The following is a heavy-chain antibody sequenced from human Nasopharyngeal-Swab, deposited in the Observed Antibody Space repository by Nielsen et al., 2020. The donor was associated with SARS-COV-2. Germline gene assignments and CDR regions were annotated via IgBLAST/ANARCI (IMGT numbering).Heavy chain of an antibody. V-gene: IGHV1-46*01. Sequence: ASLQVSCKASGYTFSSYYMHWVRQAPGQGLEWMGIINPFGGSTSFAERFQGRVTMTRDTSTTTVYMELSSLRSEDTAVYFCASGDLSTVTTGWYFDLWGRGTLVTVSS. J-gene: IGHJ2*01. CDR1: GYTFSSYY. CDR3: ASGDLSTVTTGWYFDL. CDR2: INPFGGST. D-gene: IGHD4-17*01.